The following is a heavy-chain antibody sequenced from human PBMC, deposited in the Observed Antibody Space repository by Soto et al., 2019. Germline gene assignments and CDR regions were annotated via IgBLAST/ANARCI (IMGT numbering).Heavy chain of an antibody. CDR2: IYYIGST. Sequence: SETLSLTCTVSGGSISSFYWSWIRQPPGKELEWVGYIYYIGSTNYNPSLKSRVTISVDTSQNQFSLRLSSVTAADTAVYYCSCYVILGDTSSPFSYCGQVTLATVSS. CDR3: SCYVILGDTSSPFSY. V-gene: IGHV4-59*08. J-gene: IGHJ1*01. CDR1: GGSISSFY. D-gene: IGHD6-13*01.